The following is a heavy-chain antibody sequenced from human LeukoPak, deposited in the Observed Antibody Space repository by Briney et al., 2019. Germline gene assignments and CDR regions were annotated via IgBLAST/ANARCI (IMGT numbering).Heavy chain of an antibody. CDR2: IYYSGST. CDR1: GGSISSSSYY. CDR3: ARESIAVAGGGFDY. J-gene: IGHJ4*02. D-gene: IGHD6-19*01. V-gene: IGHV4-39*07. Sequence: SETLSLTCTVSGGSISSSSYYWGWIRQPPGKGLEWIGSIYYSGSTYYNPSLKSRVTISVDMSKNQFSLKLSSVTAADTAVYYCARESIAVAGGGFDYWGQGTLVTVSS.